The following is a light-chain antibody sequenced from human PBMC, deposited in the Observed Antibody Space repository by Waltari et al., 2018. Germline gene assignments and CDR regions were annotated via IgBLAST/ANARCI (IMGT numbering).Light chain of an antibody. CDR2: GVS. CDR3: NSYTSTNTRV. CDR1: SSDVGGYNY. Sequence: QSALTQAASVSGSPGQPITISCTGTSSDVGGYNYVSWYQQHQGKAPKLMIYGVSNRPSGVSNRFSGSKSGNTASLTISGLQAEDEADYYCNSYTSTNTRVFGGGTKLTVL. J-gene: IGLJ3*02. V-gene: IGLV2-14*03.